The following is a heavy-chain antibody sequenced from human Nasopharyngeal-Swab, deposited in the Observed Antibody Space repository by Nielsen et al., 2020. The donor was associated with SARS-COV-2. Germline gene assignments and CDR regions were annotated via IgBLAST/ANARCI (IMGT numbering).Heavy chain of an antibody. V-gene: IGHV3-23*01. CDR1: GFTFSSYS. CDR3: AKAYSYGSGSSYATFDS. D-gene: IGHD3-10*01. Sequence: GESLKISCAASGFTFSSYSMNWVRQAPGKGLEWVSGITASGANTYHADSVKGRFTISRDNSKNMLYLQMISLRADDTAVYYCAKAYSYGSGSSYATFDSWGQGTLVTVSS. J-gene: IGHJ4*02. CDR2: ITASGANT.